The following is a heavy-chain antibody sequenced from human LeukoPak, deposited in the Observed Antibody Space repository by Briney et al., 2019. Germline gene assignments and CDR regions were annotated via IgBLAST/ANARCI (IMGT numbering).Heavy chain of an antibody. Sequence: SETLSLTCAVYGGSFSGYYWSWIRQPPGKGLEWIGEINHSGSTNYNPSLKSRVTISVDTSKNQFSLKLSSVTAADTAVYYCATYCGGDCYSSVVNWFDPWGQGTLVTVSS. V-gene: IGHV4-34*01. J-gene: IGHJ5*02. CDR1: GGSFSGYY. CDR3: ATYCGGDCYSSVVNWFDP. D-gene: IGHD2-21*02. CDR2: INHSGST.